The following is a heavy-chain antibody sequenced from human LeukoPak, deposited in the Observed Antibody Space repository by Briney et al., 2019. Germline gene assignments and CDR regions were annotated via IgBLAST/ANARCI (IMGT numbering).Heavy chain of an antibody. D-gene: IGHD1-1*01. CDR3: AKGLGSPTQGRWFDP. CDR2: ISGSGGSR. J-gene: IGHJ5*02. Sequence: PGGSLRLSCAASGFTFSSWVRQAPGKGLEWVSTISGSGGSRSYADSVKGRFTISRDNSKNTLYLQMNSLRAEDTAVYYCAKGLGSPTQGRWFDPWGQGTLVTVSS. CDR1: GFTFSS. V-gene: IGHV3-23*01.